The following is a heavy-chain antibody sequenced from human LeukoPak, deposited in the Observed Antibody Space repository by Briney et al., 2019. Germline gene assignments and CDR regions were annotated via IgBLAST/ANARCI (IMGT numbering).Heavy chain of an antibody. CDR2: IKQDGSEK. V-gene: IGHV3-7*01. CDR3: ARVPSFLVRGVYLFDY. CDR1: GFTFSSYW. Sequence: GGSLRLSCAASGFTFSSYWMSWVRQAPGKGLEWVASIKQDGSEKYYVDSVKGRFTISRDNAKNSLYLQMNSLRAEDTAVYYCARVPSFLVRGVYLFDYWGQGTLVTVSS. D-gene: IGHD3-10*01. J-gene: IGHJ4*02.